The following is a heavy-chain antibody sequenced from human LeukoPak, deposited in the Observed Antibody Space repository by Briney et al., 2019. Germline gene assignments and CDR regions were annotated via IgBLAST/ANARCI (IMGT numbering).Heavy chain of an antibody. V-gene: IGHV1-18*04. CDR1: GYTFTSYG. J-gene: IGHJ6*04. CDR2: ISAYNGNT. Sequence: VEVSCNASGYTFTSYGISWVRQAPGQGLEWMGWISAYNGNTNYAQKLQGRVTMTTDTSTSTAYMELRSLRSDDTAVYYCARAKQQLGSGYYYYGMDVWGKGTTVTVSS. D-gene: IGHD6-13*01. CDR3: ARAKQQLGSGYYYYGMDV.